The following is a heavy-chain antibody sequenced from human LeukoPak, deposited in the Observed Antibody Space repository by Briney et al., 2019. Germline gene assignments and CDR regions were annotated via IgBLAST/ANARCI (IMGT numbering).Heavy chain of an antibody. CDR3: ARGLYEFCSGGSCYSYYFNY. CDR2: TSSSDAGT. D-gene: IGHD2-15*01. V-gene: IGHV3-23*01. J-gene: IGHJ4*02. Sequence: GGSLRLSCAASGFTLSTYAMSWVRQTPGKGLEWVAATSSSDAGTYHADSVRGRFTISRDNSKNTLYLQMNSLRAEDTAVYYCARGLYEFCSGGSCYSYYFNYWGQGTLVTVSS. CDR1: GFTLSTYA.